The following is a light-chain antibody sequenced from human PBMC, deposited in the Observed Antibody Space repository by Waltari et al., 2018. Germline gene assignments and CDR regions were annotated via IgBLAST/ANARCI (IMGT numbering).Light chain of an antibody. CDR2: KAS. CDR3: QRYLSYWT. CDR1: QTISDW. Sequence: DIQMTQSPSTLSASVGDTVTITCRTSQTISDWLAWFQQKPGKAPKLLIYKASGLETGVPSRFSGSGSGTEFTLTISSLQPDDFATYYYQRYLSYWTFGQGTKVELK. J-gene: IGKJ1*01. V-gene: IGKV1-5*03.